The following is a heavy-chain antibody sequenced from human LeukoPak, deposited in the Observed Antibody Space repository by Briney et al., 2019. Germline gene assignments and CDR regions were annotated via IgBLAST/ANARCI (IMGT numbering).Heavy chain of an antibody. D-gene: IGHD6-19*01. CDR1: GFTFSSYA. CDR3: ARDDMYSSGPFDY. CDR2: ISYDGSNK. J-gene: IGHJ4*02. V-gene: IGHV3-30-3*01. Sequence: QPGGSLRLSCAASGFTFSSYAMHWVRQAPGKGLEWVAVISYDGSNKYYADSVKGRFTISRDNSKNTLYLQMNSLRAEDTAVYYCARDDMYSSGPFDYWGQGTLVTVPS.